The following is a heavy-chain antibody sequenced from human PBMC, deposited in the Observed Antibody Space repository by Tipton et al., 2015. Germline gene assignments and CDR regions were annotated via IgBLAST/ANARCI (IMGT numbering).Heavy chain of an antibody. V-gene: IGHV4-39*02. Sequence: LRLSCSISGGSISNSNYYWAWIRQPPGKGLEWIGSIYFSGRTHSNPSLQSRVTISVDTSKNQFSVKLSSVTAADTAVYYCARDRDGYEDAFDIWGQGTMVTVSS. J-gene: IGHJ3*02. CDR3: ARDRDGYEDAFDI. D-gene: IGHD5-12*01. CDR1: GGSISNSNYY. CDR2: IYFSGRT.